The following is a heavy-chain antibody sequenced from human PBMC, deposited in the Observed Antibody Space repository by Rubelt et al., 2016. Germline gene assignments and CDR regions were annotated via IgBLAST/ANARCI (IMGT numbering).Heavy chain of an antibody. CDR2: INHSGST. J-gene: IGHJ4*02. CDR3: ARGKEGLGVTMMDY. Sequence: QVQLQQWGAGLLKPSETLSLTCAVYGGSFSGYYWSWIRQPPGKGLEWIGEINHSGSTNYNPSLKSRVTISVDTSKNQFSLKLSSVTAADTAVYYCARGKEGLGVTMMDYWGQGTLATVSS. CDR1: GGSFSGYY. D-gene: IGHD3-22*01. V-gene: IGHV4-34*01.